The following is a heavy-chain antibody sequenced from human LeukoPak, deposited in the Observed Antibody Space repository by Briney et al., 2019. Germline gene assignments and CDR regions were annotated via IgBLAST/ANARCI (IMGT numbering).Heavy chain of an antibody. CDR1: GGSISSSSYY. V-gene: IGHV4-39*01. D-gene: IGHD3-10*01. CDR3: ARLTLSGSRSVLDAFEI. Sequence: SETLSLTCIVSGGSISSSSYYWGWIRQPPGKGLEWIGSIHYSGSTYYNPSLKSRVTISVDTSKNQFSLELSSATAADTAVYYCARLTLSGSRSVLDAFEIWGQGTMVTVSS. CDR2: IHYSGST. J-gene: IGHJ3*02.